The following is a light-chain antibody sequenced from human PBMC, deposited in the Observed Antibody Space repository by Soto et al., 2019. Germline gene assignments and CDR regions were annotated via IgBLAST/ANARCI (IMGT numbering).Light chain of an antibody. Sequence: DIQMTQSPSTLSASVGDRVTITCRASQSISSWLAWYQQKPGKAPKLLIYKASSLESGVPSRFSGSGSGTEFTRTISSLEPEDIATYYCQQYDSLPLTFGQGTRLEIK. CDR1: QSISSW. CDR3: QQYDSLPLT. CDR2: KAS. V-gene: IGKV1-5*03. J-gene: IGKJ5*01.